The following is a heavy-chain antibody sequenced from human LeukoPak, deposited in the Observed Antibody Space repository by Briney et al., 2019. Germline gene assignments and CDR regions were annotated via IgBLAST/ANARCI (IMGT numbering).Heavy chain of an antibody. Sequence: GGSLRLSCAASGFTFSSYAMSWVRQAPGKGLEWVSSIDPSSTYIYYADSVKGRFTISRDNAQNSLYLQMNSLRAEDTAVYYCTRGSYGDYEYWGQGTLVTVSS. V-gene: IGHV3-21*03. D-gene: IGHD4-17*01. CDR2: IDPSSTYI. CDR3: TRGSYGDYEY. J-gene: IGHJ4*02. CDR1: GFTFSSYA.